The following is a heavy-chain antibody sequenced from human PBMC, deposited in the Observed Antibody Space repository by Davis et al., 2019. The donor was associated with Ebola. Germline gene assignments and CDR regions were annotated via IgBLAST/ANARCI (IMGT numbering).Heavy chain of an antibody. J-gene: IGHJ4*02. CDR2: ISGSGGST. CDR1: GFTFSSYA. CDR3: AKDGGYSYGYPEYFDY. V-gene: IGHV3-23*01. D-gene: IGHD5-18*01. Sequence: GESLKISCAASGFTFSSYAMSWVRQAPGKGLEWVSAISGSGGSTYYADSVKGRFTISRDNSKNTLYLQMNSLRAEDTAVYYCAKDGGYSYGYPEYFDYWGQGTLVTVSS.